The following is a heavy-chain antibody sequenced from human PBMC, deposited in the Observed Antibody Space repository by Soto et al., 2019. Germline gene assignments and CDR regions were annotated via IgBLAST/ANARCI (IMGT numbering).Heavy chain of an antibody. Sequence: ASVKVSCKASGYTFTNYAMHWVRQAPGQRLEWMGWINVGNGNTKYSQKFQGRVTMTRNTSISTAYMELSSLRSEDTDVYYCAREVGSRIDYWGQGTLVTVSS. CDR1: GYTFTNYA. CDR2: INVGNGNT. V-gene: IGHV1-3*01. J-gene: IGHJ4*02. D-gene: IGHD6-13*01. CDR3: AREVGSRIDY.